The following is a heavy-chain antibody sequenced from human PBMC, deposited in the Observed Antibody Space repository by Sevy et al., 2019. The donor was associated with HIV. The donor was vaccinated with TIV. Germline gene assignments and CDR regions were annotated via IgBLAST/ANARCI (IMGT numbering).Heavy chain of an antibody. CDR3: ATAGCTITHDY. CDR1: GFTFSKYS. J-gene: IGHJ4*02. V-gene: IGHV3-23*01. CDR2: LSFGGGKI. D-gene: IGHD2-8*01. Sequence: GGSLRLSCAASGFTFSKYSMSWVRQPPGKGLEWVSTLSFGGGKINYADSVKGRFTISRDNSKNSLYLQMNNLRPEDTVVYYCATAGCTITHDYWGQGTLVTVSS.